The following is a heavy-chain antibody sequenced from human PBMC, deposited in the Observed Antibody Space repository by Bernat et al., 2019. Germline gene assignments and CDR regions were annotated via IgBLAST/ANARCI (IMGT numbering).Heavy chain of an antibody. CDR2: VYYSGTT. CDR1: GGSISITSYY. D-gene: IGHD4-17*01. J-gene: IGHJ6*03. Sequence: QMQLEESGPGLVKPSETLSLNCSVSGGSISITSYYWGWVRQPPGEGLEWIGTVYYSGTTNFSPSLKSRATISVDTSKNQFSLKLSSVTATDTAVYYCARRGGVTTDYYYMDVWGKGTTVTVSS. CDR3: ARRGGVTTDYYYMDV. V-gene: IGHV4-39*01.